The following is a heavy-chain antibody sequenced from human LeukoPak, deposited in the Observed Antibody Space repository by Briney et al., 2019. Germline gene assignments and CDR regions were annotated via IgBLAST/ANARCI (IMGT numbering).Heavy chain of an antibody. J-gene: IGHJ6*03. Sequence: GGSLRLSCAASGFTVSNKYMSWVRQAPGKGLKWVSVIYSGGSTYYADPVRGRFTISRDNAKNSLYLQMNSLRAEDTALYYCARVGSGWFGELESYYYYYMDVWGKGTTVTVSS. V-gene: IGHV3-53*01. CDR1: GFTVSNKY. CDR2: IYSGGST. CDR3: ARVGSGWFGELESYYYYYMDV. D-gene: IGHD3-10*01.